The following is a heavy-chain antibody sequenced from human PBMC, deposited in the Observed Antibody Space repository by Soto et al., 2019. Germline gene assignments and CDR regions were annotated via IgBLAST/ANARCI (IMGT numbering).Heavy chain of an antibody. CDR1: GASISRTGLH. Sequence: QLQLQESGPGLVKPSETLSLTCAVSGASISRTGLHWGCIRQPPGQGLEWIGSIYEVATTFYNSSLKSRVTISADTSKSHCSLKLSSVTAADTAVYYCARRSSGHTFDYWGQGTLVTVSS. D-gene: IGHD3-10*01. CDR3: ARRSSGHTFDY. CDR2: IYEVATT. J-gene: IGHJ4*02. V-gene: IGHV4-39*01.